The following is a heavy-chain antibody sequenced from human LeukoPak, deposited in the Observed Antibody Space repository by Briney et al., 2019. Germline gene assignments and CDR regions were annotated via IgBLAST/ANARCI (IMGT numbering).Heavy chain of an antibody. CDR1: GFTFSSYS. CDR3: ARAYDILTGGDLDY. Sequence: PGGSLRLSCAASGFTFSSYSMNWVRQAPGKGLEWVSYISSSSSTIYYADSVKGRFTISRDNAKNSLDLQMNSLRAEDTAVYYCARAYDILTGGDLDYWGQGTLVTVSS. CDR2: ISSSSSTI. D-gene: IGHD3-9*01. V-gene: IGHV3-48*01. J-gene: IGHJ4*02.